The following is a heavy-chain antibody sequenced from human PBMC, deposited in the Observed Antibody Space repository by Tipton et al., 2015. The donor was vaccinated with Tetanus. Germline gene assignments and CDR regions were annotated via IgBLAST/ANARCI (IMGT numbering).Heavy chain of an antibody. Sequence: SLRLSCEASGFAFSDYYMAWIRQAPGKGLEWVANIKQDGNEKYHVDSVKGRFTISRDNGKNLLYLEMNSLRVEDTAVYYCARDPHTIRTGNHRGFDYWGQGTLVTVSS. J-gene: IGHJ4*02. CDR3: ARDPHTIRTGNHRGFDY. D-gene: IGHD3-10*01. CDR2: IKQDGNEK. CDR1: GFAFSDYY. V-gene: IGHV3-7*03.